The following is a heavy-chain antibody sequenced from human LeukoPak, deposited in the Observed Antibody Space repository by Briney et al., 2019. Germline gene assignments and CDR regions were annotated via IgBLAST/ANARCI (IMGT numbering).Heavy chain of an antibody. D-gene: IGHD6-19*01. Sequence: SETLPLTCAVSGDSISSSNWWSWVRQPPGKGLEWIGEISHSGSTNYNPSLRSRVTISVDKSMNQFSLKLNSVTAADTAVYYCARWTVADRYYFDYWGQGTLVTVSS. J-gene: IGHJ4*02. CDR3: ARWTVADRYYFDY. V-gene: IGHV4-4*02. CDR1: GDSISSSNW. CDR2: ISHSGST.